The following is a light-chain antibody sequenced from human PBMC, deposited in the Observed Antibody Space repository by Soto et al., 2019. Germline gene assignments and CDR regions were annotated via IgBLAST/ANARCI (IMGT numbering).Light chain of an antibody. CDR3: EQYGRSPLT. J-gene: IGKJ4*01. V-gene: IGKV3-20*01. Sequence: EIGLTQSPGTLSLSPGERATLSFTASQSVSSSFLAWYQQTPGQAPRLLIYGASRRATGIPDRFSGRGSGTDFTLTISRLEPEDFAVYYCEQYGRSPLTFGGGTKVDIK. CDR1: QSVSSSF. CDR2: GAS.